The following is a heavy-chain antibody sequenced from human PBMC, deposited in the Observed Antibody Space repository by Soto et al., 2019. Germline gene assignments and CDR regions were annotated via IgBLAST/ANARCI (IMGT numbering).Heavy chain of an antibody. CDR2: ISGSFGST. V-gene: IGHV3-23*01. CDR1: GFSFSSYA. Sequence: GGSLRLSCVASGFSFSSYAMNWVRQAPGKGLEWVSTISGSFGSTYYADSVQGRFTVSRDNAKNSLYLQMNSLRDEDTGVYYCARVIYGGWSTIKDYYYYAMDVWGQGTTVTVSS. D-gene: IGHD5-12*01. CDR3: ARVIYGGWSTIKDYYYYAMDV. J-gene: IGHJ6*02.